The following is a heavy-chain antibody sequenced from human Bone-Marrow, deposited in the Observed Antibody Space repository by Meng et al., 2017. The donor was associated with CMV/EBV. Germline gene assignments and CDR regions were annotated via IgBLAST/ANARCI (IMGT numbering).Heavy chain of an antibody. CDR3: ARGPWDVWSGYYVDY. Sequence: GESLKISCAASGFTFSSYAVHWVRQAPGKGLEWVAVISYDGNKKYYADSVKGRFTISRDNSKNTLYLQMNSLRAEDTAVYYCARGPWDVWSGYYVDYWGQGILVTVSS. J-gene: IGHJ4*02. CDR1: GFTFSSYA. D-gene: IGHD3-3*01. V-gene: IGHV3-30*04. CDR2: ISYDGNKK.